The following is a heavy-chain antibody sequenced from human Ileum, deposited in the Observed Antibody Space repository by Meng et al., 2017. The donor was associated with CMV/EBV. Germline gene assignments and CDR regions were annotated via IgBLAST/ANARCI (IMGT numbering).Heavy chain of an antibody. J-gene: IGHJ4*02. CDR1: GFTFSRYW. V-gene: IGHV3-74*03. D-gene: IGHD4-17*01. Sequence: SLRLSCAASGFTFSRYWMQWVRQAPGKGLVWVSHITSDGSTTTYADSVKGRFTISRDNAKNTLYLQMHSLRADDTAVYYCVRDNYGVDYWGQGTLVTVS. CDR2: ITSDGSTT. CDR3: VRDNYGVDY.